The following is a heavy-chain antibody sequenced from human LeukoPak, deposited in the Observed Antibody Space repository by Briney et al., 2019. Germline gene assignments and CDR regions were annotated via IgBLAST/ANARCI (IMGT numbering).Heavy chain of an antibody. CDR2: ISPYNANT. Sequence: ASVKVSCKASGYTFTSYGVTWVRQAPGQGLEWMGRISPYNANTNYAQNLQGRVTMTTDTSTSTAYMELRSLRSDDTAVYYCARTIDYYYGSGSYHLFDPWGQGTLVTVSS. D-gene: IGHD3-10*01. CDR3: ARTIDYYYGSGSYHLFDP. V-gene: IGHV1-18*01. J-gene: IGHJ5*02. CDR1: GYTFTSYG.